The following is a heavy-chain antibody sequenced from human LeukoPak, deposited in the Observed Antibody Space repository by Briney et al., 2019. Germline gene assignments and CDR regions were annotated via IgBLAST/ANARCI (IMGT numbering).Heavy chain of an antibody. CDR3: ARDYLYSSSRDVSIEYFQH. D-gene: IGHD6-13*01. Sequence: ASVKVSCKASGYTFTGYYMHWARQAPGQGLEWMGWINPNSGGTNYAQKFQGRVTMTRDTSIGTAYMELSRLRSDDTAVYYCARDYLYSSSRDVSIEYFQHWGQGTLVTVSS. V-gene: IGHV1-2*02. CDR2: INPNSGGT. CDR1: GYTFTGYY. J-gene: IGHJ1*01.